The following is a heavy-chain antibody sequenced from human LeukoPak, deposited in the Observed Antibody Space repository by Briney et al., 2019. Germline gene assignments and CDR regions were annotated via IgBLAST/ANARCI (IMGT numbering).Heavy chain of an antibody. V-gene: IGHV1-2*02. D-gene: IGHD5-18*01. CDR2: INPNSGGT. CDR1: GYTFTGYY. Sequence: ASVKVSCKGSGYTFTGYYMHGVRQAPGQGLEWMGWINPNSGGTNYAQKFQGRVTMTRDMSTSTVYMELSSLRSEDTAVYYCARAADTAMVDNAFDIWGQGTMVTVSS. CDR3: ARAADTAMVDNAFDI. J-gene: IGHJ3*02.